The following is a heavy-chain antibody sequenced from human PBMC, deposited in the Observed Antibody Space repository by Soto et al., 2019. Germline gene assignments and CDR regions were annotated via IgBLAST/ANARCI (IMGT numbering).Heavy chain of an antibody. CDR1: VDSVPTNRAA. J-gene: IGHJ5*02. CDR2: TYYRSNWYR. CDR3: ARTVGWLDL. D-gene: IGHD1-26*01. Sequence: SHTVSPTCSMSVDSVPTNRAALNWIRQSPSRGLEWLGRTYYRSNWYREYAPSVKSRITINPDTSKKQFSLQFNSVSPEDKAVYYCARTVGWLDLWGQGTLVTVPS. V-gene: IGHV6-1*01.